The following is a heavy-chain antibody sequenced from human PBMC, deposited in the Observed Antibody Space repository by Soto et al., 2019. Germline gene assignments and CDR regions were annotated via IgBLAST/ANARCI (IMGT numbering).Heavy chain of an antibody. Sequence: VRLSESGGDLVQTGGSLRLSCAASGFSFSTSAMNWVRQAPGKGQEWISLISGSSDVAYYAESVTGRFTSSRDNSKNTLYLQMKRLRVEDTVIYYCAKYSGDFPLYNGLTVWGQGTAVIVSS. CDR2: ISGSSDVA. CDR1: GFSFSTSA. J-gene: IGHJ6*02. V-gene: IGHV3-23*01. CDR3: AKYSGDFPLYNGLTV. D-gene: IGHD1-26*01.